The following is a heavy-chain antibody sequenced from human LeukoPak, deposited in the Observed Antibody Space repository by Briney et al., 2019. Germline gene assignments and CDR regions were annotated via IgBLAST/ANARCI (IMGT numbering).Heavy chain of an antibody. V-gene: IGHV3-30*18. J-gene: IGHJ4*02. D-gene: IGHD4-17*01. CDR1: GFTLSNYG. Sequence: GRSLRLSCSASGFTLSNYGMHWVRQAPGKGLEWVAVISYDGSNQYYADSVKGRFTISRDNSKNTLFLQMNSLRAEDTAVLYCAKGSFGDYEEVGDYWGQGTLVTVSS. CDR2: ISYDGSNQ. CDR3: AKGSFGDYEEVGDY.